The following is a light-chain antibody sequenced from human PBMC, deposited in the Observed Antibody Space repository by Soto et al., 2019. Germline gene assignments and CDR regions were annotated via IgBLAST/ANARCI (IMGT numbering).Light chain of an antibody. CDR2: EVN. Sequence: QSVLTQPASVSGSPRQSITISCTGASSDVGSYTYVSWYQQHPGKVPKLMIYEVNNRPSGVSNRFSGSKSGNTASLTISGLQAEDEADYYCSSYTSSSTLYVFGTGTKVTVL. V-gene: IGLV2-14*01. J-gene: IGLJ1*01. CDR3: SSYTSSSTLYV. CDR1: SSDVGSYTY.